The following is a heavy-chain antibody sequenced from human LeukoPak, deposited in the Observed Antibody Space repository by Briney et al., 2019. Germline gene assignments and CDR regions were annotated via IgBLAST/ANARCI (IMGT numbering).Heavy chain of an antibody. J-gene: IGHJ4*02. V-gene: IGHV5-51*01. Sequence: GESLKISCKGSGYSFTSYWIGWVRQMPGKGLEWMGIIWPGDSETRYSPSFQGQVIMSADKSLSTAYLQWSSLKASDTAIYYCARHGSGGLIEYWGQGPRVTAPS. D-gene: IGHD2-15*01. CDR2: IWPGDSET. CDR3: ARHGSGGLIEY. CDR1: GYSFTSYW.